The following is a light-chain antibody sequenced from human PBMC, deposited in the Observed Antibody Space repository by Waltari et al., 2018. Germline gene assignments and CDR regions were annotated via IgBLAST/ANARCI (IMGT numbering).Light chain of an antibody. CDR1: ALPNQY. J-gene: IGLJ2*01. CDR3: HSADNSNSYQV. V-gene: IGLV3-25*03. Sequence: SYELTQSPSLSVSPGQTARITCSGDALPNQYAYLYQQKPGQAPVLVMYKDRERPSRIPERFSGSSSGTTVTLTITAVQAEDEADYYCHSADNSNSYQVFGGGTKLTVL. CDR2: KDR.